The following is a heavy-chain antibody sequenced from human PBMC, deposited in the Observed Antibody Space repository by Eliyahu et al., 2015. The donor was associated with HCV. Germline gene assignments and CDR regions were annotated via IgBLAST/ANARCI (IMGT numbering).Heavy chain of an antibody. CDR3: ARDHPRPYYDFWSGYYPSYYFDY. V-gene: IGHV3-30-3*01. CDR2: ISYDGSNK. J-gene: IGHJ4*02. CDR1: GFTFXSYA. D-gene: IGHD3-3*01. Sequence: QVQLVESGGGVVQPGRSLRLSCAASGFTFXSYAXXWVRXAPGKGLEWVAVISYDGSNKYYADSVKGRFTISRDNSKNTLYLQMNSLRAEDTAVYYCARDHPRPYYDFWSGYYPSYYFDYWGQGTLVTVSS.